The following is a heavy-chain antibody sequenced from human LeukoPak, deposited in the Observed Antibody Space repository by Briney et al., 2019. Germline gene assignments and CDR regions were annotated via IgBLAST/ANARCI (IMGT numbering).Heavy chain of an antibody. CDR3: ARYTSNVVGKRHYFDY. D-gene: IGHD1-26*01. V-gene: IGHV3-21*01. J-gene: IGHJ4*02. Sequence: GGSLGLSCAASGFTFSSYSMNWVRPAPGKGLEWVSSISSSSSYIYYADSVKGRFTISRDNAKNSLYLQMNSLRAEDTAVYYCARYTSNVVGKRHYFDYWGQGTLVTVSS. CDR1: GFTFSSYS. CDR2: ISSSSSYI.